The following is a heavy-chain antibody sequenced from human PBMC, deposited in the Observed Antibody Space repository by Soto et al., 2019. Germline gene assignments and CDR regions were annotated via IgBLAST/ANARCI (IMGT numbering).Heavy chain of an antibody. Sequence: QVQLVESGGGVVQPGRSLRLSCAASGFIFSNYVIHWVRQDPGKGLEWVAVISNDGSSQYYVDSVKGRFTISRDNSKNTLYLQMNSLRPEDTAVYFCAKDVRATEAIQHWGQGTLVTVSS. J-gene: IGHJ1*01. CDR2: ISNDGSSQ. V-gene: IGHV3-30*18. D-gene: IGHD1-1*01. CDR1: GFIFSNYV. CDR3: AKDVRATEAIQH.